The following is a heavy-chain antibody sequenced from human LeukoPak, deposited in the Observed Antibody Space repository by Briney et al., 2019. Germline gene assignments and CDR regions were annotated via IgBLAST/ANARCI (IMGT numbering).Heavy chain of an antibody. CDR2: IYYSGST. J-gene: IGHJ6*03. CDR1: GFSITNGYY. CDR3: AREPSQKGAHYMDV. V-gene: IGHV4-38-2*02. Sequence: SETLSLTCTVSGFSITNGYYWGWIRRTPGKGLERIWSIYYSGSTYYNPSLKSRDTISVGTSKNQFSLKLSSVTAADTAVYYCAREPSQKGAHYMDVWGKGTTVTISS. D-gene: IGHD3-16*01.